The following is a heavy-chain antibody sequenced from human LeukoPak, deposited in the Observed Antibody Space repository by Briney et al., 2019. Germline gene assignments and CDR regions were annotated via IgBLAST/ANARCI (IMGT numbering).Heavy chain of an antibody. D-gene: IGHD3-3*01. CDR2: IYTSGST. CDR3: ARDTYDFWSGYSKNWFDP. Sequence: SQSLSLTCTVSGGSISSGSYYWSWIRQPAGKGLEWIGRIYTSGSTNYNPSLKSRVTISVDTSKNQFSLKLSSVTAADTAVYYCARDTYDFWSGYSKNWFDPWGQGTLVTVSS. V-gene: IGHV4-61*02. CDR1: GGSISSGSYY. J-gene: IGHJ5*02.